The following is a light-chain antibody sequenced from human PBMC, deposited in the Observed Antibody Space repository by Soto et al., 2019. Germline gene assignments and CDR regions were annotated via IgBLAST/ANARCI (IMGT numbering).Light chain of an antibody. J-gene: IGKJ2*01. CDR2: KAS. V-gene: IGKV1-5*03. CDR3: QQYSSYYT. Sequence: DIQMTQSPSTLSASMGDRVTITCRASQSISNWLAWYQQKPGKAPKLLIYKASSLESRVPSRFSGSGSGTQFTLTISSLQPDDFATYYCQQYSSYYTFGQGTKVDI. CDR1: QSISNW.